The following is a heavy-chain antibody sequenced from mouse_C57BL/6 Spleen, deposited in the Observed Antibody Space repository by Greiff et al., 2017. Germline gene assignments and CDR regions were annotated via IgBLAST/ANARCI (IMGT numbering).Heavy chain of an antibody. CDR3: TRDGQDY. V-gene: IGHV5-9-1*02. J-gene: IGHJ2*01. Sequence: EVKLVESGEGLVKPGGSLKLSCAASGFTFSSYAMSWVRQTPEKRLEWVAYISSGGDYIYYADTVKGRVTISRDNARNTLYLQMSSLNAEDTAMYYCTRDGQDYWGQGTTLTVAS. D-gene: IGHD3-3*01. CDR2: ISSGGDYI. CDR1: GFTFSSYA.